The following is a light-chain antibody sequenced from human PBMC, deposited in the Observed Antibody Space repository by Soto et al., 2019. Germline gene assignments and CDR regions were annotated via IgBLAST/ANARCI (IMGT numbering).Light chain of an antibody. Sequence: DIQMTQSPSSVSASVGDRVTITCRASQGISSWLDWYQQKPGKAPKLLIYAASSLQSGVPSRLRGSGYGTDFTLTISSMKNEDFETYYCQQANSFTLTFGGGTKVDIK. CDR2: AAS. J-gene: IGKJ4*01. V-gene: IGKV1-12*01. CDR1: QGISSW. CDR3: QQANSFTLT.